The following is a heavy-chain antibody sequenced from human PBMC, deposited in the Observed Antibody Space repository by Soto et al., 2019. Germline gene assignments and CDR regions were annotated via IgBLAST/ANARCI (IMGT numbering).Heavy chain of an antibody. J-gene: IGHJ6*02. CDR2: IYYSGST. CDR3: ARDRWDYYYYGMDV. CDR1: GGSISSYY. Sequence: SETLSLTCTVSGGSISSYYWSWIRQPPGKGLEWIGYIYYSGSTNYNPSLKSRVTISVDTSKNQFSLKLSSVTAADTAVYYCARDRWDYYYYGMDVWGQGTTVTVSS. V-gene: IGHV4-59*01.